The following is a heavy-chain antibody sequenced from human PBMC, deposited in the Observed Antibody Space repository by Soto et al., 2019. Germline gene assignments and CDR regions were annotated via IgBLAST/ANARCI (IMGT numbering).Heavy chain of an antibody. V-gene: IGHV4-31*03. CDR1: GGSISSGGYY. Sequence: SETLSLTCTVSGGSISSGGYYWRWIRQHPGKGLEWIGYIYYSGSTYYNPSLKSRVTISVDTSKNQFSLKLSSVTAADTAVYYCARDVGYCSGGSCPDAFDIWGQGTMVTVSS. J-gene: IGHJ3*02. D-gene: IGHD2-15*01. CDR3: ARDVGYCSGGSCPDAFDI. CDR2: IYYSGST.